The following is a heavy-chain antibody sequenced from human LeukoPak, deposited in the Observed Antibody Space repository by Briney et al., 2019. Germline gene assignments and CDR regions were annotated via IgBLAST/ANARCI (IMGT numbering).Heavy chain of an antibody. J-gene: IGHJ4*02. Sequence: SETLSLTCTVSGGSISSGGYYWSWIRQHPGKGLEWIGYIYYSGSTYYNPSLESRVTISVDTSKNQFSLKLSSVTAADTAVYYCARESRIVVVESHFDYWGQGTLVTVSS. V-gene: IGHV4-31*03. CDR3: ARESRIVVVESHFDY. CDR2: IYYSGST. CDR1: GGSISSGGYY. D-gene: IGHD3-22*01.